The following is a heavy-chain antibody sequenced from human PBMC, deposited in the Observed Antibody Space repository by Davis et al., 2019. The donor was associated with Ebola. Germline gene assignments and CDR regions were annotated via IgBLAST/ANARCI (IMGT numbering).Heavy chain of an antibody. V-gene: IGHV5-10-1*01. CDR1: GYSFTSYW. D-gene: IGHD1-26*01. CDR2: IDSSDSYT. J-gene: IGHJ6*02. CDR3: AIPYSGSYWDIYYYYYGMDV. Sequence: GESLKISCKGSGYSFTSYWIGWVRQMPGKGLEWMGRIDSSDSYTNYSPSFQGHVTIPSDKSISTAYLQWSSLKASDTAMYYCAIPYSGSYWDIYYYYYGMDVWGQGTTVTVSS.